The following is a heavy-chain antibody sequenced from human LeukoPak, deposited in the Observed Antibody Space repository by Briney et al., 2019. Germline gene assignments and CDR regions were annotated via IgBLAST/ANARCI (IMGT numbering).Heavy chain of an antibody. Sequence: SVKVCCKASGGTFSSYAISWVRQAPGQGLEWMGGIIPIFGTANYAQKFQGRVTITADKSTSTAYMELSSLRSEDTAVYYCARGARDCSSTSCPRALFDYWGQGTLVTVSS. CDR3: ARGARDCSSTSCPRALFDY. D-gene: IGHD2-2*01. V-gene: IGHV1-69*06. CDR1: GGTFSSYA. CDR2: IIPIFGTA. J-gene: IGHJ4*02.